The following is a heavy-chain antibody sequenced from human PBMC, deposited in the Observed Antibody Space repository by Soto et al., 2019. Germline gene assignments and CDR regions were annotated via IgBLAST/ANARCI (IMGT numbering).Heavy chain of an antibody. CDR2: IVVGTGST. J-gene: IGHJ6*01. Sequence: SVKVSCKASGLTFRRTAVQGMRQALGQRLEWIGRIVVGTGSTTYAQIVQERLAITRDMSTNTAYMEQRGLIPEDTVISNCPADSRRYDVWRSYPYFYYFVHVWGQGTTVTVSS. D-gene: IGHD3-16*01. CDR1: GLTFRRTA. V-gene: IGHV1-58*01. CDR3: PADSRRYDVWRSYPYFYYFVHV.